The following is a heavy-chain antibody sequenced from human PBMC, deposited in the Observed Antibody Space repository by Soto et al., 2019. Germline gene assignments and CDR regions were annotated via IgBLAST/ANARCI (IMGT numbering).Heavy chain of an antibody. CDR3: ARDQVESSGWLFDY. J-gene: IGHJ4*02. D-gene: IGHD6-19*01. Sequence: SETLSLTCTVSGGSISSGGYCRSWIRQHPGKGLEWIGYIYYSGSTCYDPSLKSRVTISVDTSKNQFSLKLSSVTAADTAVYYCARDQVESSGWLFDYWGQGTLVTVSS. CDR2: IYYSGST. V-gene: IGHV4-31*03. CDR1: GGSISSGGYC.